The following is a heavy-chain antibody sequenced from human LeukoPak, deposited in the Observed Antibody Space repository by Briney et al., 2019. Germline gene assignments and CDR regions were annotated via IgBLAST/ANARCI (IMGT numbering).Heavy chain of an antibody. CDR1: GGSISSYY. CDR2: IYYSRST. D-gene: IGHD3-22*01. J-gene: IGHJ3*02. CDR3: ARDNHYYDSSGYYSDAFDI. Sequence: PSETLSLTCTVSGGSISSYYWSWIRQPPGKGLEWIGYIYYSRSTNYNPSLKSRVTISVDTSKDQFSLKLSSVTAADTAVYYCARDNHYYDSSGYYSDAFDIWGQGTMVTVSS. V-gene: IGHV4-59*01.